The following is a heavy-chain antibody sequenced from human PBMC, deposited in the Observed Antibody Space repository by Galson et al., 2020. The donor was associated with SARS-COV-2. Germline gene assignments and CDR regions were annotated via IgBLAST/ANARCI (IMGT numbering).Heavy chain of an antibody. Sequence: SETLTLTCTASDGPINDYYWAWIRQPPGEGLEWIGRVFSSGSTNYNPSLESRVTVSVDTSRNQCSLTVTSMTAADTAVCYCAREWGGGLYPWGHGTRFTVSS. V-gene: IGHV4-4*07. D-gene: IGHD3-16*01. CDR2: VFSSGST. CDR1: DGPINDYY. J-gene: IGHJ5*02. CDR3: AREWGGGLYP.